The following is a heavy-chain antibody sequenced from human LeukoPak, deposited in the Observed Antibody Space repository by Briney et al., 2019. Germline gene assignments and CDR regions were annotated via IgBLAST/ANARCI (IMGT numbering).Heavy chain of an antibody. CDR2: ISYDGSNK. D-gene: IGHD2-2*01. J-gene: IGHJ4*02. CDR1: GFTFSSYA. CDR3: ARDNIVVVPAAMRYFDY. Sequence: PGGSLRLSCAASGFTFSSYAMHWVRQAPGKGLEWVAVISYDGSNKYCADSVKGRFTLSRDNSKNTLYLQMNSLRAEDTAVYYCARDNIVVVPAAMRYFDYWGQGTLVTVSS. V-gene: IGHV3-30-3*01.